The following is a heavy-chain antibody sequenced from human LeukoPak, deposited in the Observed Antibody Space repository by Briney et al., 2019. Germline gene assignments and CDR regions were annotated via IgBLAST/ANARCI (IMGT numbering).Heavy chain of an antibody. J-gene: IGHJ4*02. CDR2: ISGTGGST. V-gene: IGHV3-23*01. D-gene: IGHD3-10*01. CDR3: AKDRARNYGSGSYFDF. CDR1: GFTFSSYA. Sequence: GGSLRLSCAASGFTFSSYAMSWVRQAPGKGLEWVSFISGTGGSTYYADSVRGRFTISRDNSKNTLFLQMNSLRAEDTAVYYCAKDRARNYGSGSYFDFWGQGTLVVVSS.